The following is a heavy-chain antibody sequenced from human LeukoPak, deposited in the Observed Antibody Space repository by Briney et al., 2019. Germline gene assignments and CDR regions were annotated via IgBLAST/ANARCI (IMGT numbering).Heavy chain of an antibody. CDR1: GGSIRSFY. CDR3: ARENSFDY. CDR2: IHYSGST. Sequence: SETLSLTCTVSGGSIRSFYWGWIRQPPGKGLEWIGLIHYSGSTNYNPSFKRRVIISVDTSKNQFSLQLRSVTAADTAVYYCARENSFDYWGQGTVLTVSS. J-gene: IGHJ4*02. V-gene: IGHV4-59*01.